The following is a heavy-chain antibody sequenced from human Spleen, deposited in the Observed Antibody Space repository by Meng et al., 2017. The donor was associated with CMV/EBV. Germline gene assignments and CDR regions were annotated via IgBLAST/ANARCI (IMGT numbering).Heavy chain of an antibody. J-gene: IGHJ6*02. CDR3: ARERVRAPDYGMDV. Sequence: SETLSLTCTVSDDSISSSSYYWGWMRQPPGKGLEWIGSIYYDGSTNYHPSLKSRLTISTDTSKNHFSLRLTSVTAADTAVYYCARERVRAPDYGMDVWGQGTTVTVSS. V-gene: IGHV4-39*02. CDR2: IYYDGST. CDR1: DDSISSSSYY.